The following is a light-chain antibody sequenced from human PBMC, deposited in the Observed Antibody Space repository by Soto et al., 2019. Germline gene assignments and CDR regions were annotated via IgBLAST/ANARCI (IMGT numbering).Light chain of an antibody. CDR1: QSVDSRY. J-gene: IGKJ2*01. V-gene: IGKV3-20*01. CDR3: QQYGTAPYN. Sequence: TVVTQSPGTLSLSPGEGATLSCRASQSVDSRYLAWYQQKPGQSPRLLIHGTSNRASGIPDRFSGSGSGTDFTLTISRLEPEDFAVYYCQQYGTAPYNFGQGTALECK. CDR2: GTS.